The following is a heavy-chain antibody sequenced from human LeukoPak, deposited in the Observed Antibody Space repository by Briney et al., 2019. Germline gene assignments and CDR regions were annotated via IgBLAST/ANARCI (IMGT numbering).Heavy chain of an antibody. CDR3: ARYDSSGYSFDY. CDR1: GGSISSGDYY. Sequence: SETLSLTCTVSGGSISSGDYYWSWIRQPPGKGLEWIGYIYYSRSTYYNPSLKSRVTISVDTSKNQFSLKLSSVTAADTAVYYCARYDSSGYSFDYWGQGTLVTVSS. V-gene: IGHV4-30-4*01. J-gene: IGHJ4*02. CDR2: IYYSRST. D-gene: IGHD3-22*01.